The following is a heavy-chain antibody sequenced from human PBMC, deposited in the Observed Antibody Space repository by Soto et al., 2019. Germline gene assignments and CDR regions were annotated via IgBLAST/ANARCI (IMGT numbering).Heavy chain of an antibody. CDR1: GFTLSMSA. D-gene: IGHD3-16*02. Sequence: GGSLRLSCASSGFTLSMSAVNWVRQAPGKGLEWVSYISDSGDRTYYADSVKCRFTISRDRSKNTVSLQMDSLSAEDTAVYYSAKDRGIIVKAGDAFDVWGQGTKVTLSS. CDR3: AKDRGIIVKAGDAFDV. V-gene: IGHV3-23*01. CDR2: ISDSGDRT. J-gene: IGHJ3*01.